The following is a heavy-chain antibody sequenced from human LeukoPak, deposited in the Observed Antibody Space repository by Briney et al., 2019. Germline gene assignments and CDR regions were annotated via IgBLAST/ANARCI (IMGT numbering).Heavy chain of an antibody. V-gene: IGHV3-21*06. CDR1: GFTFRGYS. Sequence: LGGSLRLSCAASGFTFRGYSMNWVRQAPGKGLEWVSSISIGRGAYKHYADSVKGRFTISRDDARSSLYLQMNSLRADDTAVYYCARAVGPWEQQLVRGPFDSWGQGTLVTVSA. CDR3: ARAVGPWEQQLVRGPFDS. D-gene: IGHD6-13*01. CDR2: ISIGRGAYK. J-gene: IGHJ4*02.